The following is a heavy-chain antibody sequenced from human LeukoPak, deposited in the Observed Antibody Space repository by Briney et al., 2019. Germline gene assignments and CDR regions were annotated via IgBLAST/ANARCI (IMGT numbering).Heavy chain of an antibody. CDR1: GYTFTSYG. J-gene: IGHJ4*02. D-gene: IGHD5/OR15-5a*01. CDR3: ARTARLYRPLDY. Sequence: ASVKVSCKASGYTFTSYGINWVRQPPGQGLEWMGWINAYNGNTNYAQKLQGRVTMTTDTSTSTAYMELRSLRSDDTAVYYCARTARLYRPLDYWGQETLLTLSS. CDR2: INAYNGNT. V-gene: IGHV1-18*01.